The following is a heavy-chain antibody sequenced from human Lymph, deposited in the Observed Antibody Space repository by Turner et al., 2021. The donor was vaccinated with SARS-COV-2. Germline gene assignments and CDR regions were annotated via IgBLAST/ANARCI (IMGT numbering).Heavy chain of an antibody. Sequence: QLQLQDSGPGLVNPSVTLSPTCPFSGGCISSSIYYWGWIRQPPGKGQEWMGSIYYSGSTCYNPSLKSRVTISVDASKNQFSLKLSSGTAAETAVYYCARQRLTRYGMDVWGQGTTVIVSS. CDR1: GGCISSSIYY. V-gene: IGHV4-39*01. CDR2: IYYSGST. CDR3: ARQRLTRYGMDV. J-gene: IGHJ6*02. D-gene: IGHD2-21*02.